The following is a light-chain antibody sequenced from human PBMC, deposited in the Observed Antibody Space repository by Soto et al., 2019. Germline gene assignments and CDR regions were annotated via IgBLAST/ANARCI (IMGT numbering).Light chain of an antibody. J-gene: IGKJ2*03. CDR3: QQYGNSPRYS. V-gene: IGKV3-20*01. CDR2: GTS. Sequence: EIVLTQSPGTLSLSLGERATLSCRASQSVSSNYLAWYQQKPGQAPRLLIYGTSSRATGIPDRFSGSGSGTDVTLTINRLQPEDFAVYYCQQYGNSPRYSFGQGTKLEI. CDR1: QSVSSNY.